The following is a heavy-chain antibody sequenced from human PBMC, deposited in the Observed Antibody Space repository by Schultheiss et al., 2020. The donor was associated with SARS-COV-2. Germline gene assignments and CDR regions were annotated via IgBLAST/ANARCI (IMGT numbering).Heavy chain of an antibody. CDR3: ARGDLVVAATYFDY. Sequence: SETLSLTCTVSGGSISSGDYYWSWIRQPPGKGLEWIGYIYYSGSTNYNPSLKSRVTISVDTSKNQFSLKLSSVTAADTAVYYCARGDLVVAATYFDYWGQGTLVTVSS. D-gene: IGHD2-15*01. CDR2: IYYSGST. J-gene: IGHJ4*02. V-gene: IGHV4-61*08. CDR1: GGSISSGDYY.